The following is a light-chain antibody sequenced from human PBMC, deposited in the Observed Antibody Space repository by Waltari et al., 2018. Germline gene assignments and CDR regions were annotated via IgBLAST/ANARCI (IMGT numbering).Light chain of an antibody. CDR2: GAA. J-gene: IGKJ1*01. Sequence: DIQMTQSPFSLSASVGDTVTITCRASHSVDHYLNWYQQRPGKAPKLLIYGAANLQSGVPSRFSGSGSGTDFTLIIRSLQSEDSATYFCQQSHTTPWTFGLGTRVEVK. V-gene: IGKV1-39*01. CDR1: HSVDHY. CDR3: QQSHTTPWT.